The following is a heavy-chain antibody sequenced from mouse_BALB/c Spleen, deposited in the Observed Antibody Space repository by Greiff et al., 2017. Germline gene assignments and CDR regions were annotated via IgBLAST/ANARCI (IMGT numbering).Heavy chain of an antibody. CDR3: TRRGSTYFDY. Sequence: EVKLVESGGGLVQPGGSMKLSCVASGFTFSNYWMNWVRQSPEKGLEWVAEIRLKSNNYATHYAESVKGRFTISRDDSKSSVYLQMNNLRAEDTGIYYCTRRGSTYFDYWGQGTTLTVSS. V-gene: IGHV6-6*02. D-gene: IGHD1-1*01. CDR2: IRLKSNNYAT. CDR1: GFTFSNYW. J-gene: IGHJ2*01.